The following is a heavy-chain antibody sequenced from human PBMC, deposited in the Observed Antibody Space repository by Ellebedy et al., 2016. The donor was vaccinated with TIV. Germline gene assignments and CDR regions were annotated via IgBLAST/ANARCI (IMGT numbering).Heavy chain of an antibody. CDR3: ARGLGVIVGY. J-gene: IGHJ4*02. Sequence: PGGFLRLSCAASGFTFSSYWMHWVRQAPGKGPVWVSRINSDGSSTSYADSVKGRFTISRDNAKNTLYLQMNSLRAEDTAVYYCARGLGVIVGYWGQGTLVTVSS. D-gene: IGHD2-21*01. CDR1: GFTFSSYW. CDR2: INSDGSST. V-gene: IGHV3-74*01.